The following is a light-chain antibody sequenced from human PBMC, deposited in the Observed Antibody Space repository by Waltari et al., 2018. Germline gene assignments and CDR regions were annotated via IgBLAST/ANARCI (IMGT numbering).Light chain of an antibody. J-gene: IGKJ2*01. V-gene: IGKV3-20*01. CDR2: GAS. Sequence: EIVLTQSPDTLSFSPGERATLSCRASQSVSTSFLAWYQQKPGQAPRLLIYGASNSATGIPDRFSGRGSGTDFTLTISRLEPEDFAVYYCQQYFSSPPYTFGQGTKLEIK. CDR1: QSVSTSF. CDR3: QQYFSSPPYT.